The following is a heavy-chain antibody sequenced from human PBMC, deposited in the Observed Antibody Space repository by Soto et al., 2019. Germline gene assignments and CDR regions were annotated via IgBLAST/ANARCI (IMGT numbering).Heavy chain of an antibody. CDR3: ASQEVEPPPYYVAF. CDR2: IDFRRGST. D-gene: IGHD1-1*01. V-gene: IGHV3-21*01. Sequence: GGSLRLSCAASGFTLSIYSMSWVRQAPGKGLEWVSSIDFRRGSTYYADSVKDRFTISRDNTKNSVFLQLNSLRAEDAAVYYCASQEVEPPPYYVAFWGQGTLVTVSS. CDR1: GFTLSIYS. J-gene: IGHJ4*02.